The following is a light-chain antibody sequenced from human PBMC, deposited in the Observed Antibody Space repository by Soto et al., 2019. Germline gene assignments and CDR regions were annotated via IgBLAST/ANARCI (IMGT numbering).Light chain of an antibody. J-gene: IGLJ1*01. Sequence: QSALTQPASVSGSPGQSITISCTGTSSDVGAYRSVSWYQQHPDKAPKLIIYEVTHRASGVPDSFSDSKSDNTASLTISGLHTEDEADYFCSSSTRSSTYLLGTGTKLTVL. CDR3: SSSTRSSTYL. CDR1: SSDVGAYRS. V-gene: IGLV2-14*03. CDR2: EVT.